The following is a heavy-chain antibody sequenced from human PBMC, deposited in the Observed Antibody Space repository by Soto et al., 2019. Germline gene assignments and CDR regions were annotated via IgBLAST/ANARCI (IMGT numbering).Heavy chain of an antibody. V-gene: IGHV5-10-1*01. CDR3: ASLQAAAGHNALTLDF. J-gene: IGHJ4*02. CDR1: GYSFTSYW. CDR2: IDPSDSYT. D-gene: IGHD6-13*01. Sequence: GESLKISCKGSGYSFTSYWISWVRQMPGKGLEWMGRIDPSDSYTNYSPSFQGHVTISADKSISTAYLQWSSLKASDTAMYYCASLQAAAGHNALTLDFWGQGTLVTLSS.